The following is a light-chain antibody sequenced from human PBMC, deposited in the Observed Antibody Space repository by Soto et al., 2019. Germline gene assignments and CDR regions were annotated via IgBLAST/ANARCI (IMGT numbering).Light chain of an antibody. CDR3: HQYAYAPHT. Sequence: EIVLTQSPGTLSLSPGERATLSCRASQTVGMNYLAWFQQKPGQAPKLLIYNALVRATGIPDRFSGSGSGTDFTLTISRLGPEDFAVYYCHQYAYAPHTFGQGNKLETK. J-gene: IGKJ2*01. V-gene: IGKV3-20*01. CDR2: NAL. CDR1: QTVGMNY.